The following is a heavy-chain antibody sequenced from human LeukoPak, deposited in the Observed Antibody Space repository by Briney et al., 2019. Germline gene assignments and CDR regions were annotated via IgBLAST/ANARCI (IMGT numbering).Heavy chain of an antibody. CDR3: ARDRKRWLHRTDYFDY. CDR1: GGSISSSSYY. Sequence: SETLSLTCTVSGGSISSSSYYWGWIRQPPGKGLEWIGSIYYSGSTYYNPSLKSRVTISVDTSKNQFSLKLSSVTAADTAVYYCARDRKRWLHRTDYFDYWGQRTLVTVSS. CDR2: IYYSGST. J-gene: IGHJ4*02. V-gene: IGHV4-39*07. D-gene: IGHD5-24*01.